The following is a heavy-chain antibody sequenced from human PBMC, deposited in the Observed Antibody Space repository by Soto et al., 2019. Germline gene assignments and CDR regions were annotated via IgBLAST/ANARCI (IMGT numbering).Heavy chain of an antibody. V-gene: IGHV4-30-2*01. Sequence: SETLSLTCAVSGGSISSGGYSWSWIRQPPGKGLEWIGYIYHGGSTYYNPSLKSRVTISVDRSKNQFSLKLSSVTAADTAVYYCARANYYDSSGYLGGMDVWGQGTTVTVSS. CDR2: IYHGGST. CDR3: ARANYYDSSGYLGGMDV. D-gene: IGHD3-22*01. J-gene: IGHJ6*02. CDR1: GGSISSGGYS.